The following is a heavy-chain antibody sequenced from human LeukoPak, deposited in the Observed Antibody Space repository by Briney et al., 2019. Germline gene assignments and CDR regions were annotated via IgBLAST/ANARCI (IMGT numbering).Heavy chain of an antibody. CDR2: IYPGGSDT. V-gene: IGHV5-51*01. Sequence: SGASLQISSEGSGSIFTSYWIGWGRPMPGKGLERMGIIYPGGSDTSDSQSFQGQVPNSADKSISTAYLQWSSLKASDTAMYYWARHRGGGSYPRGDAFDIWGQGTMVTVSS. CDR1: GSIFTSYW. J-gene: IGHJ3*02. D-gene: IGHD1-26*01. CDR3: ARHRGGGSYPRGDAFDI.